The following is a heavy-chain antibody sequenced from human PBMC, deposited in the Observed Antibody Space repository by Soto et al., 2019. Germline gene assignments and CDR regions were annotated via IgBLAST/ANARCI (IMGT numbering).Heavy chain of an antibody. CDR2: INPSGSN. V-gene: IGHV4-34*01. D-gene: IGHD1-26*01. Sequence: QVQLQQWGAGLLKPSETLSLTCGVYGGSFSGNYWSWIRQPPGEGLEWIGEINPSGSNNYSPSLKSRAPISADPSKNQCSLTLSSVIAADTAVYYCARDREGGGASWGQGTLVTVSS. CDR3: ARDREGGGAS. J-gene: IGHJ5*02. CDR1: GGSFSGNY.